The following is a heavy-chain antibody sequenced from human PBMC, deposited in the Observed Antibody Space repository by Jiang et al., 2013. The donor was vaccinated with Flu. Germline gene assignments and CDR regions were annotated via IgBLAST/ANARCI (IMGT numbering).Heavy chain of an antibody. Sequence: GSGLVKPSETLSLTCTVSPYSISSGYFWGWIRQPPGKGLDWLGSLYQSATTYYNPSLKSRVTISVDTSKNQFSLKLSSVTAADTAMYYCASIRGDYLDYWGQGILVTVSS. CDR1: PYSISSGYF. CDR2: LYQSATT. D-gene: IGHD3-10*01. CDR3: ASIRGDYLDY. V-gene: IGHV4-38-2*02. J-gene: IGHJ4*02.